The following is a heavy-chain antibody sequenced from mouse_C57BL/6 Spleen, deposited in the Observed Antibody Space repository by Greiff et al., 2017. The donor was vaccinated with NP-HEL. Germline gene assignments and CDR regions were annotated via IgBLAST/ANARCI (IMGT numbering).Heavy chain of an antibody. CDR1: GFTFTDYY. CDR2: IRNKANGYTT. CDR3: ARYGGDSSGYYAAMDY. Sequence: EVKLVESGGGLVQPGGSLSLSCAASGFTFTDYYMSWVRQPPGKALEWLGFIRNKANGYTTEYSASVKGRFTISRDNSQSILYLQMNALRAEDSATYYCARYGGDSSGYYAAMDYWGQGTSVTVSS. V-gene: IGHV7-3*01. D-gene: IGHD3-2*02. J-gene: IGHJ4*01.